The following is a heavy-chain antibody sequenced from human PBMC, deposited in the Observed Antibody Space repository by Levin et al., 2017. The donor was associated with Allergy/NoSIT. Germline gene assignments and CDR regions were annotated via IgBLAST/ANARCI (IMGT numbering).Heavy chain of an antibody. CDR1: GFTFSSYA. J-gene: IGHJ4*02. V-gene: IGHV3-23*01. D-gene: IGHD3-22*01. CDR2: ISGSGGST. Sequence: GESLKISCAASGFTFSSYAMSWVRQAPGKGLEWVSAISGSGGSTYYADSVKGRFTISRDNSKNTLYLQMNSLRAEDTAVYYCAKVPTYYYDSSGSPYGFDYWGQGTLVTVSS. CDR3: AKVPTYYYDSSGSPYGFDY.